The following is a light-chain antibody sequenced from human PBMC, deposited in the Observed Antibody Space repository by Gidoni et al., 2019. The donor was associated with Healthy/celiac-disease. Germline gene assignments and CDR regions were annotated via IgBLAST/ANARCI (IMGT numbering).Light chain of an antibody. CDR3: QQSYSTLRA. V-gene: IGKV1-39*01. Sequence: DIQMTQSPSSLSASVGDRVTITCRASQSISSYLNWYQQKPGKAPKLLIYAASSLQSGVPSRFSGSGSGTDFTLTIISLQPEDFATYYCQQSYSTLRAFGPGTKVDIK. CDR2: AAS. J-gene: IGKJ3*01. CDR1: QSISSY.